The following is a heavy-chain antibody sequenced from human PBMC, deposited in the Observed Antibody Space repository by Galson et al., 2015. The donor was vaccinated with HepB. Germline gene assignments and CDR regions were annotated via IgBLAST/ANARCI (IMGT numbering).Heavy chain of an antibody. D-gene: IGHD3-22*01. CDR2: ISWNSGSI. CDR3: AKVKIPYYYDSSVWEREGGGMDV. J-gene: IGHJ6*02. CDR1: GFTFDDYA. V-gene: IGHV3-9*01. Sequence: SLRLSCAASGFTFDDYAMHWVRQAPGKGLEWVSGISWNSGSIGYADSVKGRFTVSRDNAKNSLYLQMNSLRAEDTALYYCAKVKIPYYYDSSVWEREGGGMDVWGQGTTVTVSS.